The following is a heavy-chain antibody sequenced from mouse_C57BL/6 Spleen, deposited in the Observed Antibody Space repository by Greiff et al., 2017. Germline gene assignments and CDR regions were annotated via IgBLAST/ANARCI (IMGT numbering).Heavy chain of an antibody. V-gene: IGHV5-4*03. CDR3: ARLGIYYDYDGFAY. Sequence: EVKLQESGGGLVKPGGSLQLSCAASGFTFSSYAMSWVRQTPEKRLEWVATISDGGSYTYYPDNVKGRFTISRDNAKNNLYLQMSHLKSEDTAMYYCARLGIYYDYDGFAYWGQGTLVTVSA. CDR2: ISDGGSYT. CDR1: GFTFSSYA. D-gene: IGHD2-4*01. J-gene: IGHJ3*01.